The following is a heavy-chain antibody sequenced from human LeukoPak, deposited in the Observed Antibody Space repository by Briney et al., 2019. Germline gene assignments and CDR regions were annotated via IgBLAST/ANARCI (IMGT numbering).Heavy chain of an antibody. Sequence: GGSLRLSCAASGFTFSSYGMYWVRQAPGKGLEWVALMWFDGSSQNYADSVKGRFTISRDNSKNTLFLQMNSLRAEDTAVYYCARKGYSGRYSHGMDVWGQGTTVTVSS. V-gene: IGHV3-33*01. CDR1: GFTFSSYG. CDR2: MWFDGSSQ. CDR3: ARKGYSGRYSHGMDV. J-gene: IGHJ6*02. D-gene: IGHD1-26*01.